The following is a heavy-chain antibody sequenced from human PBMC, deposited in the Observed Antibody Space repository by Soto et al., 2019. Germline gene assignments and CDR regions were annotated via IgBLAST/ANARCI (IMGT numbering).Heavy chain of an antibody. J-gene: IGHJ5*02. CDR3: ATYNWIDLGRGFDP. D-gene: IGHD1-20*01. CDR2: IHYSGRA. Sequence: QVQLQESGPGLVNPSETLSLTCTVSGGSISTFYWRWIRQPPGKGLEWIGYIHYSGRAVYNPSLKSRLTIAIDTSNNQFSLKLSSVTAADTAVYYCATYNWIDLGRGFDPWGQGTLVTVSS. V-gene: IGHV4-59*08. CDR1: GGSISTFY.